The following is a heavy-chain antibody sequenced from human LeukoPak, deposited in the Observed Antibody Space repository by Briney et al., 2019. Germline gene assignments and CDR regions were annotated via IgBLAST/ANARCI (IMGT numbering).Heavy chain of an antibody. Sequence: SETLSLTRAHYLGSFSGYYWCWIRQTPGEGREWIGEIYLSGSTNYNPAIKSRITISEDTSKTQFYLKLSSVTAADTAVYYGARGRVDIVVVPAAMSRYFDYWGQGTLVTVSS. CDR2: IYLSGST. V-gene: IGHV4-34*01. D-gene: IGHD2-2*03. CDR1: LGSFSGYY. CDR3: ARGRVDIVVVPAAMSRYFDY. J-gene: IGHJ4*01.